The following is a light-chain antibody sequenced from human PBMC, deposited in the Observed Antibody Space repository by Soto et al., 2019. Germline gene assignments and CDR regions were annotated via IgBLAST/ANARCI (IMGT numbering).Light chain of an antibody. CDR1: QSLVSSDGNTY. J-gene: IGKJ3*01. CDR3: MQAAQWPRT. V-gene: IGKV2-30*01. CDR2: KVS. Sequence: DVVMTQSPLSLPVTLGQPASISCRSSQSLVSSDGNTYLNWFHPRPGQSPRRLIYKVSNRDSGVPDRFSGSGSGPEFTLTISRVEAEDAGVYYCMQAAQWPRTFGPGTKVDIK.